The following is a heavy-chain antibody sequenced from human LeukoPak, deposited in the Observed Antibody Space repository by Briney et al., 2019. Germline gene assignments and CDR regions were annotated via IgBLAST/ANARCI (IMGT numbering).Heavy chain of an antibody. CDR1: GYSFTNYW. J-gene: IGHJ3*02. Sequence: GESLKISFKGSGYSFTNYWFGWVRPMPGKGLEWVGIIFPGDSDTRFSPSFQGQVTISADQSISTAYLQWSSLKASDTAMYYCARSYCGGDCSHDGCDIWGQGTRVTVSS. D-gene: IGHD2-21*02. CDR3: ARSYCGGDCSHDGCDI. V-gene: IGHV5-51*06. CDR2: IFPGDSDT.